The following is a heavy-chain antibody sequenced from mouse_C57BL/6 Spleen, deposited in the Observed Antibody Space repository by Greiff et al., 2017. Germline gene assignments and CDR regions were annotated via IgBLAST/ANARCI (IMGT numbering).Heavy chain of an antibody. V-gene: IGHV1-50*01. D-gene: IGHD2-12*01. CDR3: ARAGRRTLYYYAMDY. J-gene: IGHJ4*01. CDR1: GYTFTSYW. CDR2: LAPSDSYT. Sequence: QVKLQQPGAELVKPGASVKLSCKASGYTFTSYWMQWVKQRPGQGLEWIGELAPSDSYTNYNQKFTGKATLTVDTSSSTAYMQLSSLTSEDSAVYYCARAGRRTLYYYAMDYWGQGTSVTVSS.